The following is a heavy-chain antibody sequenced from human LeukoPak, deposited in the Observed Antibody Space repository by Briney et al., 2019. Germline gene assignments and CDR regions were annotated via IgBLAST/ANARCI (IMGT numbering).Heavy chain of an antibody. Sequence: PSETLSLTCTVSGGSISSYYWSWIRQPPGKGLEWIGYIYYSGSTNYNPSPKSRVTISVDTSKNQFSLKLSSVTAADTAVYYCARAAYYDFWSGYYPYGMDVWGQGTTVTVSS. J-gene: IGHJ6*02. CDR3: ARAAYYDFWSGYYPYGMDV. V-gene: IGHV4-59*01. CDR2: IYYSGST. CDR1: GGSISSYY. D-gene: IGHD3-3*01.